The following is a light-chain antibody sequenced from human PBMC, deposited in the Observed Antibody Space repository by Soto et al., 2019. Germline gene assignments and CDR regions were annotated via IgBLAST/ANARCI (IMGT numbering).Light chain of an antibody. CDR3: QQSHGIPYT. V-gene: IGKV1-39*01. CDR2: AAS. CDR1: QTISTY. Sequence: DIQMTQSPSSLSASVGDRVTITCRASQTISTYLNWYQQKPGKAPKLLIYAASTLQSAVPSRFSGSGSGTDFTRTITSLQPEDFATYYCQQSHGIPYTFDQGTKLEIK. J-gene: IGKJ2*01.